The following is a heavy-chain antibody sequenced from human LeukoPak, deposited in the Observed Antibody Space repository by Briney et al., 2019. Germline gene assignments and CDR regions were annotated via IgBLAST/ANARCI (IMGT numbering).Heavy chain of an antibody. Sequence: GGSLRLSCAASGFTFSSYAMHWVRQAPGKGLEWVAVISYDGSNKYYADSVKGRFTISRDNSKNTLYLQMNSLRAEDTAVYYCARSRVVVIRAAFDIWGQGTMVTVSS. D-gene: IGHD3-22*01. CDR1: GFTFSSYA. V-gene: IGHV3-30*04. J-gene: IGHJ3*02. CDR2: ISYDGSNK. CDR3: ARSRVVVIRAAFDI.